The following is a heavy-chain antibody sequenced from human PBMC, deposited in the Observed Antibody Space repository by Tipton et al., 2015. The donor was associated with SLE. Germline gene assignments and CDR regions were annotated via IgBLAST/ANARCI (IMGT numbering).Heavy chain of an antibody. Sequence: TLSLTCNVSVYSISSSHWWGWIRQPPGKGLEWIGHIYYGGTIYHNPSLKSRVTMSIDTSKNQFSLKLSSVTAVDTAVYYCARTAGRSVKLWYFDLWGRGTLVTVSS. D-gene: IGHD5-18*01. J-gene: IGHJ2*01. CDR2: IYYGGTI. CDR1: VYSISSSHW. V-gene: IGHV4-28*02. CDR3: ARTAGRSVKLWYFDL.